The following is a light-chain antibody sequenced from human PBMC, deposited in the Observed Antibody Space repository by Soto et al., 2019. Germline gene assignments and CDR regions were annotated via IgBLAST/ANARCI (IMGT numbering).Light chain of an antibody. Sequence: DIQMTQSPSSVCASVGDRATFTCRASQGISSWLAWYQKRTGKAPKMVIYAAYTLQSGVQSRFSGSGSGIDFTLTISSLQPEDFATYYCQQLESYPSTFGGGTKVDIK. CDR1: QGISSW. V-gene: IGKV1-12*02. J-gene: IGKJ4*01. CDR3: QQLESYPST. CDR2: AAY.